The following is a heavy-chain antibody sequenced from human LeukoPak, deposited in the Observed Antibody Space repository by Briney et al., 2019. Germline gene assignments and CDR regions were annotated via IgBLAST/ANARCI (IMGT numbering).Heavy chain of an antibody. CDR2: IRYDGSNK. CDR1: GFTFSSYG. V-gene: IGHV3-30*02. Sequence: GGSLRLSCAASGFTFSSYGMHWVRQAPGKGLEWVAFIRYDGSNKYYADSVKGRFTISRDNSKNTLYLQMNSLRAEDTAVYYCAKDGHYYDSSGYLIWGQGTLVTVSS. D-gene: IGHD3-22*01. J-gene: IGHJ4*02. CDR3: AKDGHYYDSSGYLI.